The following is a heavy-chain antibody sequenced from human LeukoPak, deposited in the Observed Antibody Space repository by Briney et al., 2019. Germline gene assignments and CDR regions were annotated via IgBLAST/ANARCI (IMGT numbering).Heavy chain of an antibody. J-gene: IGHJ3*02. D-gene: IGHD6-25*01. Sequence: PSETLSLTCTVAGYAISSGYYWGWIRQTPGKVLEWIAKIFHDGTTHYNPSLRSRAAMSVDTSKNDFSLRLSSVTAADTGIYYCVRDSSATLAFDIWGQGTMVTVSS. CDR1: GYAISSGYY. V-gene: IGHV4-38-2*02. CDR2: IFHDGTT. CDR3: VRDSSATLAFDI.